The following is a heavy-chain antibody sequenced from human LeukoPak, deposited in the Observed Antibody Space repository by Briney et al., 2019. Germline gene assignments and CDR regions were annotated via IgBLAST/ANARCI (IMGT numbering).Heavy chain of an antibody. CDR3: ARVMHWDKVMARGRGMDV. Sequence: SVKVSCKASGGTFSSYAISWVRQAPGQGLEWMGGIIPIFGTANYAQKFQGRVTITADESTSTAYMELSSLRSEDTAVYYCARVMHWDKVMARGRGMDVWGQGTTVTVSS. J-gene: IGHJ6*02. CDR2: IIPIFGTA. CDR1: GGTFSSYA. V-gene: IGHV1-69*01. D-gene: IGHD5-18*01.